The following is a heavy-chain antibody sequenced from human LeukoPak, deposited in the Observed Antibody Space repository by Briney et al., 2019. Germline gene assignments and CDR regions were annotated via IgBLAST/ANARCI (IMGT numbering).Heavy chain of an antibody. Sequence: ASVKVSCKASDYTFTSYGISWVRQAPGQGLEWMGWISAYNGNTNYAQKLQGRVTMTTDTSTSTAYMELRSLRSDDTAVYYCARVGKTVATISKGMDVRGQGTTVTVSS. J-gene: IGHJ6*02. CDR2: ISAYNGNT. CDR1: DYTFTSYG. CDR3: ARVGKTVATISKGMDV. D-gene: IGHD5-12*01. V-gene: IGHV1-18*01.